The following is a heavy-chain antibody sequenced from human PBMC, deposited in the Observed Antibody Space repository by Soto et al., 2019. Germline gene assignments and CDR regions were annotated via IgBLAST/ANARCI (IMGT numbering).Heavy chain of an antibody. J-gene: IGHJ6*02. D-gene: IGHD3-3*01. CDR1: GGTFSSYA. Sequence: SVKVSCKASGGTFSSYAISWVRQAPGQGLEWMGGVIPIFGTANYAQKFQGRVTITADESTSTAYMELSSLRSEDTAVYYCARLGMYYDFWRGPSYYYYGMDVWGQGTTVTVSS. V-gene: IGHV1-69*13. CDR3: ARLGMYYDFWRGPSYYYYGMDV. CDR2: VIPIFGTA.